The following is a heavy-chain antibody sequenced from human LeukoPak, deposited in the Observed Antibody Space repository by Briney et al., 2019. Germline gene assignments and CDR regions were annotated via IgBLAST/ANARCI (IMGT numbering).Heavy chain of an antibody. CDR1: GFTFSSYA. J-gene: IGHJ4*02. D-gene: IGHD3-10*01. CDR3: ARGSGSGSYYAGKMDY. V-gene: IGHV3-30*04. Sequence: GGSLRLSCAASGFTFSSYAMHWVRQAPGKGLEWVAVISYDGSNKYYADSVKGRFTISRDNSKNTLYLRMNSLRAEDTAVYYCARGSGSGSYYAGKMDYWGQGTLVTVSS. CDR2: ISYDGSNK.